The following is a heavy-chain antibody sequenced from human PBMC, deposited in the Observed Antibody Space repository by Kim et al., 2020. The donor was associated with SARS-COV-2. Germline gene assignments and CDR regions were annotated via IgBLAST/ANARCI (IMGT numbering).Heavy chain of an antibody. CDR2: IGTLGDT. J-gene: IGHJ6*02. V-gene: IGHV3-13*04. CDR1: GFTFSRYD. CDR3: VRAPGSSRGRPSDYYGLDV. D-gene: IGHD6-13*01. Sequence: GGSLRLSCAASGFTFSRYDFHWVRQVTGKGLEWVSEIGTLGDTFYPESVKGRFTISRENAKNSLYLQMNNLRAGDTAVYYCVRAPGSSRGRPSDYYGLDVWGQGTTVTVSS.